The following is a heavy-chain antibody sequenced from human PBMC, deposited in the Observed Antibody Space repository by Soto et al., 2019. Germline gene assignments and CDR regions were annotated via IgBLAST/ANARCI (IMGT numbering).Heavy chain of an antibody. Sequence: LSLTCTISGGSVSVYYWSWIRQSTGQGLEWIGYVYASGSPYYNPSLRSRVTISADTSKNQISLKLTSPTAADTAVYYCARGVGSSPPQYWGRGTLVTVSS. V-gene: IGHV4-59*02. D-gene: IGHD1-26*01. CDR3: ARGVGSSPPQY. CDR1: GGSVSVYY. CDR2: VYASGSP. J-gene: IGHJ4*02.